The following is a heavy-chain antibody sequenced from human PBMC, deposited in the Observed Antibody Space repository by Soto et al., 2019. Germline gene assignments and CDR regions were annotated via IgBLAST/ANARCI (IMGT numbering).Heavy chain of an antibody. CDR3: RRATFGV. CDR2: IWFDGVKE. V-gene: IGHV3-33*01. CDR1: AISFSTYA. Sequence: GGSRRLPCAVAAISFSTYAMHWVHQAPGKGLEWLASIWFDGVKEYCAESVRGRFTISIDNSKNTVFLQMDTVGAEDSALYYCRRATFGVCDQGPTVTVSS. D-gene: IGHD3-10*01. J-gene: IGHJ6*02.